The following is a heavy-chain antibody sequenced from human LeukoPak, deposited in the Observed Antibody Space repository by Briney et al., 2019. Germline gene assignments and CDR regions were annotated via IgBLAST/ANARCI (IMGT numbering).Heavy chain of an antibody. Sequence: PGGSLRLSCAASGFTFSSYAMSWVRQAPGEGLEWVSAISGSGGGTYYADSVKGRFTISRDNSKNTLCLQMNSLRAEDTAVYYCASDPPTTATTFGDYWGQGTLVTVSS. CDR2: ISGSGGGT. CDR1: GFTFSSYA. CDR3: ASDPPTTATTFGDY. V-gene: IGHV3-23*01. J-gene: IGHJ4*02. D-gene: IGHD4-17*01.